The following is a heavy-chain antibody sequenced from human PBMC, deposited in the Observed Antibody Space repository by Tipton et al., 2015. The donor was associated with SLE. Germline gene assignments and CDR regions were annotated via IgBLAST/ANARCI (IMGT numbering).Heavy chain of an antibody. Sequence: TLSLTCTVSGGSISSGSYFWSWFRQPAGKGLEWIGEINHSGSTNYNPSLKSRVTISVDTSKNQFSLKLSSVTAADTAVYYCARVGVTLYYYYMDVWGKGTTVTVSS. CDR3: ARVGVTLYYYYMDV. CDR1: GGSISSGSYF. CDR2: INHSGST. J-gene: IGHJ6*03. V-gene: IGHV4-61*10. D-gene: IGHD3-16*01.